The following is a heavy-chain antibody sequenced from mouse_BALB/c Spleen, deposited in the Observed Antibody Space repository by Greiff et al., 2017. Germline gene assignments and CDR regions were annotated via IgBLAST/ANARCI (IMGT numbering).Heavy chain of an antibody. Sequence: LQQPGSELVRPGASVKLSCKASGYTFTSYWMHWVKQRPGQGLEWIGNIYPGSGSTNYDEKFKSKATLTVDTSSSTAYMQLSSLTSEDSAVYYCTRYYGSSRNAMDYWGQGTSVTVSS. CDR1: GYTFTSYW. CDR3: TRYYGSSRNAMDY. V-gene: IGHV1S22*01. J-gene: IGHJ4*01. CDR2: IYPGSGST. D-gene: IGHD1-1*01.